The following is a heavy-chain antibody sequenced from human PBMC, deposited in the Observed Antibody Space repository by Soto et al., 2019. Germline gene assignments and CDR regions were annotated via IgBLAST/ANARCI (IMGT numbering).Heavy chain of an antibody. V-gene: IGHV3-23*01. CDR2: ISISGGNT. CDR1: GLPFSSHA. D-gene: IGHD4-17*01. Sequence: EVQLLESGGGLVQPGGSLRLSCAASGLPFSSHAMSWVRLAPGKGLEWVSSISISGGNTYYADSVRGRFTISRDNSKNTLYLHINSLTAEDTAIYYCANEIRPNDYWGQGTLVTVSS. J-gene: IGHJ4*02. CDR3: ANEIRPNDY.